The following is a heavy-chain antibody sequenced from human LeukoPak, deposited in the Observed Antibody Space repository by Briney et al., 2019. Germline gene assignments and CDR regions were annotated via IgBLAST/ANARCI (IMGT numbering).Heavy chain of an antibody. Sequence: SETLSLTCTVSGGSISSYYWSWIRQPPGKGLEWIGYIYYSGSTNYNPTLKSRVTISVETSKNEFSLKLRSVTAADTAVYYCARVTGYRIEDYFDYWGQGTLVTVSS. CDR1: GGSISSYY. J-gene: IGHJ4*02. V-gene: IGHV4-59*01. CDR2: IYYSGST. CDR3: ARVTGYRIEDYFDY. D-gene: IGHD6-13*01.